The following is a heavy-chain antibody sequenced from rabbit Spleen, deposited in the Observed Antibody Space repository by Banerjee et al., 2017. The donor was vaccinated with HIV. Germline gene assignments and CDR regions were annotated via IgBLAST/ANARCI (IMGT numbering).Heavy chain of an antibody. CDR2: IDPVFGSA. Sequence: QLVESGGGLVQPGGSLKLSCKASGFDFSSYYMSWVRQAPGKGLEWIGYIDPVFGSAYYATWVNGRFTISSHNAQNTLYLQLNSLTAADTATYFCVRDTWHFKLWGPGTLVTVS. D-gene: IGHD3-1*01. J-gene: IGHJ4*01. V-gene: IGHV1S7*01. CDR3: VRDTWHFKL. CDR1: GFDFSSYY.